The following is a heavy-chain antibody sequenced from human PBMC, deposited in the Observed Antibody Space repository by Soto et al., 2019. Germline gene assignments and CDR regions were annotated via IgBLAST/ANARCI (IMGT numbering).Heavy chain of an antibody. D-gene: IGHD3-3*01. CDR3: ASTNSSGANFEVALYHFGY. CDR2: INHSGST. CDR1: GGSFTGYY. Sequence: SETLSLTCAVYGGSFTGYYWSWIRQPPGKGLEWIGEINHSGSTNYNPSLKSRVTISADTSKNQFSLKLSSVTAADTAVYYCASTNSSGANFEVALYHFGYWGQGTLVTVSS. V-gene: IGHV4-34*01. J-gene: IGHJ4*02.